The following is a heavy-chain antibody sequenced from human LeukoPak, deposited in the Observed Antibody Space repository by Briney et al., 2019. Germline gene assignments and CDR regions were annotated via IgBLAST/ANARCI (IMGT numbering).Heavy chain of an antibody. CDR3: AKYILYHGAFDI. CDR1: GFTLGSYW. CDR2: IKDDGSQK. J-gene: IGHJ3*02. Sequence: GGSLRLSCAASGFTLGSYWMAWVRQAPGKELEWVATIKDDGSQKYYVDSVKGQFTISRDNSKNSLYLQMNSLEAEDTAVYYCAKYILYHGAFDIWGHGTMVTVSS. D-gene: IGHD2-8*01. V-gene: IGHV3-7*01.